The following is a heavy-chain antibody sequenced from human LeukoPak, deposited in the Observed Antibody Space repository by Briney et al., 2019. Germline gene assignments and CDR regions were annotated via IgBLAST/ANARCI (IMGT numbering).Heavy chain of an antibody. V-gene: IGHV1-2*02. CDR1: GYTFTGYY. CDR3: ARGFPSRRNYDSSGYYSYYFDY. D-gene: IGHD3-22*01. J-gene: IGHJ4*02. Sequence: ASVKVSCKASGYTFTGYYMHWVRQAPGQGLEWMGWINPNSGGTNYARKFQGRVTMTRDTSISTAYMELSRLRSDDTAVYYCARGFPSRRNYDSSGYYSYYFDYWGQGTLVTVSS. CDR2: INPNSGGT.